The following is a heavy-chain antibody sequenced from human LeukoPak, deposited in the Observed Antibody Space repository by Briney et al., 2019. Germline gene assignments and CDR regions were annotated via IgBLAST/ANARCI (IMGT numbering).Heavy chain of an antibody. Sequence: PGGSLRLSCAASGFPFNAYWMTWVRQAPGKGLEWVANIRQDGDTKYYVDSVKGRFTISRDNAKNSLYLQMNSLRAEDTAVYYCARGVGFHAFDIWGQRTMVTVSS. CDR3: ARGVGFHAFDI. D-gene: IGHD3-10*01. J-gene: IGHJ3*02. V-gene: IGHV3-7*01. CDR2: IRQDGDTK. CDR1: GFPFNAYW.